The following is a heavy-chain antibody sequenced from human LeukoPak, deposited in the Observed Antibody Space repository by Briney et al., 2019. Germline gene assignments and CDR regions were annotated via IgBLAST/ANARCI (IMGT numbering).Heavy chain of an antibody. CDR1: GGSISSSSYY. CDR3: AKDPNGDYVGAFDY. Sequence: ETLSLTCTVSGGSISSSSYYWGWIRQPPGKGLEWVSSITGSGAGTSYADSVKGRFTISRDNSRNTLYLQMNSLRAEDTAIYYCAKDPNGDYVGAFDYWGPGTLVTVSS. CDR2: ITGSGAGT. D-gene: IGHD4-17*01. J-gene: IGHJ4*02. V-gene: IGHV3-23*01.